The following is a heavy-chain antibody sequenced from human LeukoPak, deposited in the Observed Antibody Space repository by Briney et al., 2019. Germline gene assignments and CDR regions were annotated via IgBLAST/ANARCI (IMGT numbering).Heavy chain of an antibody. V-gene: IGHV1-69*04. J-gene: IGHJ3*02. CDR2: IIPILGIA. CDR1: GGTFSSYA. D-gene: IGHD3-22*01. CDR3: ARSYYYDSSGPRYDI. Sequence: GSSVKVSCKASGGTFSSYAISWVRQAPGQGLEWMGRIIPILGIANYAQKFQGRVTITAGKSTSTAYMELSSLRSEDTAVYYCARSYYYDSSGPRYDIWGQGTMVTVSS.